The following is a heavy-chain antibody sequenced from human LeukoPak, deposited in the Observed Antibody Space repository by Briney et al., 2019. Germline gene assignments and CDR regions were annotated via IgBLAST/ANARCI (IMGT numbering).Heavy chain of an antibody. CDR3: AKLKYYYDSSGYYYGDRDYYFDY. Sequence: GRSLRLSCAASGFTFSSYGMHWVRQAPCKGLEWVAVIWYDGSNKYYADSVKGRFTISRDNSKNTLYLQMNSLRAEDTAVYYCAKLKYYYDSSGYYYGDRDYYFDYWGQGTLVTVSS. CDR1: GFTFSSYG. J-gene: IGHJ4*02. V-gene: IGHV3-33*06. CDR2: IWYDGSNK. D-gene: IGHD3-22*01.